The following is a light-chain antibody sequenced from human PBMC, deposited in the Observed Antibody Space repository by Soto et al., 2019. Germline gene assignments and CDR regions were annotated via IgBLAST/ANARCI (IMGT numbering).Light chain of an antibody. CDR1: QSVGRF. CDR2: DAS. Sequence: EIVLTQSPATLSLSPGERATLSCRASQSVGRFLAWYQQKPGQAPRLLIYDASNMATGIPARFSGSGSETDFRLSNNSLEPEDFTVYYCQHRSYFVPGTKVDIK. V-gene: IGKV3-11*01. J-gene: IGKJ3*01. CDR3: QHRSY.